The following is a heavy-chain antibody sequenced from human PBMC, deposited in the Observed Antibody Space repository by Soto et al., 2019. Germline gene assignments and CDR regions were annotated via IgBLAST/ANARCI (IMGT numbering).Heavy chain of an antibody. Sequence: ESGGGVVQPGRSLRLSCAASGFTFSSYGMHWVRQAPGKGLEWVALISYDGSNKYYVDSVKGRFTISRDNSKNTLFLQMNSLRAGDTAVYYCAKDRMDHNSVWDPFDIWGQGTAVTVSS. V-gene: IGHV3-30*18. CDR1: GFTFSSYG. D-gene: IGHD2-15*01. CDR3: AKDRMDHNSVWDPFDI. CDR2: ISYDGSNK. J-gene: IGHJ3*02.